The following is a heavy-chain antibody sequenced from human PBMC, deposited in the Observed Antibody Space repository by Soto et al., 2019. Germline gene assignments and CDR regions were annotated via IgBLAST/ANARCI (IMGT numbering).Heavy chain of an antibody. Sequence: NPSETLSLTCTVSGGSISSSSYYWGWIRQPPGKGLEWIGSIYYSGSTYYNPSLKSRVTISVDTSKNQFSLKLSSVTAADTAVYYCARLSTVSRRAFDIWGQGTMVTDSS. V-gene: IGHV4-39*01. J-gene: IGHJ3*02. D-gene: IGHD4-17*01. CDR3: ARLSTVSRRAFDI. CDR1: GGSISSSSYY. CDR2: IYYSGST.